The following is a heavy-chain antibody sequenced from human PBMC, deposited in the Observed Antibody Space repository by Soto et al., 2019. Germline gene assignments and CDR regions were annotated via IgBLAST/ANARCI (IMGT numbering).Heavy chain of an antibody. V-gene: IGHV3-7*01. CDR2: IKQDGSEK. CDR3: ARDSRIVARPAMGSVGFDP. CDR1: GFTFSSYW. D-gene: IGHD2-2*01. J-gene: IGHJ5*02. Sequence: GGSLRLSCAASGFTFSSYWMSWVRQAPGKGLEWVANIKQDGSEKYYVDSVKGRFTISRDNAKNSLYLQMNSLRAEDTAVYYCARDSRIVARPAMGSVGFDPCAQGTLVTVSS.